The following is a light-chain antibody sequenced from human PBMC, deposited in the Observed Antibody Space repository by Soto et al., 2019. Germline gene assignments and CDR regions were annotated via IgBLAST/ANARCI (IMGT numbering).Light chain of an antibody. CDR2: EVD. CDR3: SSYTNINTVV. J-gene: IGLJ2*01. Sequence: QSVLTQPASVSESPGQSITISCTGTSSDVGGYNYVSWYQQHPGKAPKLMIYEVDNRPSGVSNRFSGSKSGNTASLTISGLQAEDEADYYCSSYTNINTVVFGGGTQLTVL. CDR1: SSDVGGYNY. V-gene: IGLV2-14*01.